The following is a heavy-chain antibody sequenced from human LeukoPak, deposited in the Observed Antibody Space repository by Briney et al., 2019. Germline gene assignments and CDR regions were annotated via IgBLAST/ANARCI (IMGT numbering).Heavy chain of an antibody. CDR1: GYMFSNYG. Sequence: GASVRVSFKASGYMFSNYGISWVRQAPGQGLEWMGWISTHNGNTHYVQKLQGRVTMTTDTSTSTAYMELRSLRSDDTAVYYCATSYYYDSSGYLLYYWGQGTLVTVSS. D-gene: IGHD3-22*01. CDR2: ISTHNGNT. J-gene: IGHJ4*02. CDR3: ATSYYYDSSGYLLYY. V-gene: IGHV1-18*01.